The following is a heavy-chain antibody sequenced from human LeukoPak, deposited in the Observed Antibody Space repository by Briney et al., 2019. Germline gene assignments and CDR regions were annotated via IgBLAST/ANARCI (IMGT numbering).Heavy chain of an antibody. CDR2: IYHSGST. CDR3: ASQRGPYRTSVFDY. J-gene: IGHJ4*02. V-gene: IGHV4-38-2*02. CDR1: GYSISSGYY. Sequence: PAETLSLTCTVSGYSISSGYYWGWIRQPPGEGLEWIGSIYHSGSTYYNPSLKSRVTISVDTSKNQFSLKLSSVTAADTAVYYCASQRGPYRTSVFDYWGQGTLVTVSS. D-gene: IGHD3-16*01.